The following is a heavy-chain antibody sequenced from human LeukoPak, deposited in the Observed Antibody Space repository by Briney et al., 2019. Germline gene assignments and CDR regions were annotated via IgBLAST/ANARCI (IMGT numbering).Heavy chain of an antibody. Sequence: PGGSLRLSCTGSGFAFSNYWMSWVRQAPGKGLEWVANIKYDGSEKYYADSVKGRLTISRDNAKNSLYLQMNSLRAEDTAVYYCARDLGRWGQGTLVTVSS. CDR1: GFAFSNYW. CDR3: ARDLGR. J-gene: IGHJ4*02. V-gene: IGHV3-7*03. CDR2: IKYDGSEK.